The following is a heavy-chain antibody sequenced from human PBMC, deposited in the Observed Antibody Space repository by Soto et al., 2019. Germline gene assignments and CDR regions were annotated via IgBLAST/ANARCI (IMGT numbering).Heavy chain of an antibody. J-gene: IGHJ4*02. D-gene: IGHD2-21*02. CDR1: GYTFTSYA. V-gene: IGHV1-3*01. CDR2: INAGNGNT. Sequence: ASVKVSCKASGYTFTSYAMHWVRQAPGQKLEWMGWINAGNGNTKYSQKFQGRVTITRDTSASTAYMELSSLRSEDTAAYYCARSIVVVTALDYWGQGTLVTVSS. CDR3: ARSIVVVTALDY.